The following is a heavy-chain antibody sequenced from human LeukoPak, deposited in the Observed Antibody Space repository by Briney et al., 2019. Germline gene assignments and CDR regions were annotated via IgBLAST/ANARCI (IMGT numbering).Heavy chain of an antibody. J-gene: IGHJ6*03. CDR3: ARGGMATMSGYYYYMDV. CDR1: GYTFTGYY. D-gene: IGHD5-24*01. V-gene: IGHV1-2*02. Sequence: ASVKVSCKASGYTFTGYYMHWVRQAPGQGLEWMGWINPNSGGTNYAQKFQGRVTMTRDTSISTAYMELSRLRSDDTAVYYCARGGMATMSGYYYYMDVWGKGTTVTVSS. CDR2: INPNSGGT.